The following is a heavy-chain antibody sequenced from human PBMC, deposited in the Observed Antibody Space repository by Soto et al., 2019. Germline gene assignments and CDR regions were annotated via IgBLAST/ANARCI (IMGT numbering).Heavy chain of an antibody. CDR1: GYNFSGKW. J-gene: IGHJ6*03. CDR2: IYPGDSDT. D-gene: IGHD1-7*01. CDR3: ARQAGTITNHYYYYVDV. V-gene: IGHV5-51*01. Sequence: PGESLKISCKGSGYNFSGKWIGWVRQMPGKGLEWMGIIYPGDSDTRYSPSFQGQVTISADKSINTAYLQWSSLKASDTAMYYCARQAGTITNHYYYYVDVWGNGTAVTVSS.